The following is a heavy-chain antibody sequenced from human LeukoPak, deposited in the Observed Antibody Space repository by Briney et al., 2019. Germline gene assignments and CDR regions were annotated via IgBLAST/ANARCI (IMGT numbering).Heavy chain of an antibody. V-gene: IGHV4-34*01. J-gene: IGHJ5*02. CDR1: GGSFSGYY. D-gene: IGHD3-3*01. CDR3: ASRYVSSEVVIIPTAKNNWFDP. CDR2: INHSGST. Sequence: SETLSLTCAVYGGSFSGYYRSWIRQPPGKGLEWIGEINHSGSTNYNPPLKSRVTISVDTSKNQFSLKLSSVTAADTAVYYCASRYVSSEVVIIPTAKNNWFDPWGQGTLVTVSS.